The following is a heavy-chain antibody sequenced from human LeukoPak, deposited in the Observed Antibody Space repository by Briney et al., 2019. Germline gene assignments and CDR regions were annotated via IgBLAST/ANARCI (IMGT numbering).Heavy chain of an antibody. Sequence: SETLSLTCAVSGGSISSGDYSWSWIRQPPGKGLEWIGYIYYSGSTYYNPSLKSRVTISVDTSKNQFSLKLSSVTAADTAVYYCARGTLTGDLDYWGQGTLVTVSS. CDR3: ARGTLTGDLDY. CDR1: GGSISSGDYS. D-gene: IGHD7-27*01. CDR2: IYYSGST. J-gene: IGHJ4*02. V-gene: IGHV4-30-4*01.